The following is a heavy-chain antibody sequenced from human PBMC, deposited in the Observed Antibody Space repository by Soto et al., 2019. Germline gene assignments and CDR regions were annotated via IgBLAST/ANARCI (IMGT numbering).Heavy chain of an antibody. CDR1: GYTFTSYG. V-gene: IGHV1-18*01. CDR2: ISAYNGNT. J-gene: IGHJ3*02. Sequence: GASVKVSCKASGYTFTSYGISWVRQAPGQGLEWMGWISAYNGNTNYAQKLQGRVTMTTDTSTSTAYMELRSLRSDDTAVYYCAKDHVRWAGPGDDAFDIWGQGTMVTVSS. CDR3: AKDHVRWAGPGDDAFDI.